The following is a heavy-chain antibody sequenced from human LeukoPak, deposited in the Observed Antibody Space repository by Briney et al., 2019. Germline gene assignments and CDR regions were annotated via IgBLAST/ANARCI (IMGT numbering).Heavy chain of an antibody. J-gene: IGHJ4*02. V-gene: IGHV3-7*01. CDR1: GFTFSSCW. CDR3: ARDWVYKIDY. CDR2: IKGDGSER. Sequence: GGSLRLSCVVSGFTFSSCWMSWVRQAPGKGLEWVANIKGDGSERYYADSVKGRFTISRDNAKNSLYLEMNSLRAEDTAVYYCARDWVYKIDYWGRGTLVTVSS. D-gene: IGHD5-24*01.